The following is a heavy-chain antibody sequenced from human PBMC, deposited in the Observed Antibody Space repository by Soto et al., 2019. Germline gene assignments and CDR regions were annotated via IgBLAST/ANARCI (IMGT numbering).Heavy chain of an antibody. CDR1: GFTFSSYA. V-gene: IGHV3-23*01. Sequence: EVQLLESGGGLVQPGRSLRLSCEASGFTFSSYAMSWVRQAPGKGLEWVSAISGSGGSTYYADSVKGRFTISRDNSKNTLYLQMNSLRAEDTAVYYCAKARAAGTWSYYGMDVWGQGTTVTVSS. CDR3: AKARAAGTWSYYGMDV. J-gene: IGHJ6*02. CDR2: ISGSGGST. D-gene: IGHD6-13*01.